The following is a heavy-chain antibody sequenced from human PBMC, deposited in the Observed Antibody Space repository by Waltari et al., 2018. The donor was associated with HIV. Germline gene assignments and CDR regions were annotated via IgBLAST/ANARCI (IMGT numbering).Heavy chain of an antibody. CDR2: MSHDGRKE. Sequence: QVQLVESGGGVVQPGGSLRVSCEASGFSFNGYSLYWVRRAPGKGLGWVAVMSHDGRKEYYADSVKGRFTISRENSKNTLYLEMNSLRVEDTAVYFCARSWYYDSSPYGMDIWGQGTTVTVSS. V-gene: IGHV3-30*01. J-gene: IGHJ6*02. CDR1: GFSFNGYS. CDR3: ARSWYYDSSPYGMDI. D-gene: IGHD3-22*01.